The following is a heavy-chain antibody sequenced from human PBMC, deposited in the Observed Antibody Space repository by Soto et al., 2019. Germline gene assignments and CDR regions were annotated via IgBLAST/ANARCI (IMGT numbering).Heavy chain of an antibody. Sequence: QVLLVQSGAEVKKPGASVKVSCKASGYTFNSYGVSWVRQAPGQGLEWMGRISAYNGNTKYSQNRQGSVTMTIDTTTHSGYLEVRSLRSDDTAIYGCVRYSWSVQLPFYFGQWGQGTLVTVSS. CDR3: VRYSWSVQLPFYFGQ. D-gene: IGHD3-3*01. CDR1: GYTFNSYG. V-gene: IGHV1-18*01. CDR2: ISAYNGNT. J-gene: IGHJ4*02.